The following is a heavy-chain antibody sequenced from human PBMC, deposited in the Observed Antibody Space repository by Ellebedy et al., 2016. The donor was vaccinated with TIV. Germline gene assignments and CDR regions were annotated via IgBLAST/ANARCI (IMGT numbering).Heavy chain of an antibody. D-gene: IGHD6-19*01. Sequence: SETLSLTCAVYGGSFSGYYWSWIRQPPGKGLEWIGEINHSGSTNYNPSLKSRVTISVDKSKNQFSLKPSSVTAADTAVYYCARGLHGWATFDYWGQGTLVTVSS. V-gene: IGHV4-34*01. CDR2: INHSGST. J-gene: IGHJ4*02. CDR3: ARGLHGWATFDY. CDR1: GGSFSGYY.